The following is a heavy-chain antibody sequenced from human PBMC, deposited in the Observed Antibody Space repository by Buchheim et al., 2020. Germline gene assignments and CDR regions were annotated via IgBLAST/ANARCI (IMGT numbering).Heavy chain of an antibody. CDR2: IYPGDSDT. Sequence: EVQLVQSGAEVKKPGESLKISCKGSGYSFTSNWIGCVRQMPGKGLEWMVIIYPGDSDTRYSSSFQGQVTISADKSLSTAFLQWSSLKAADTAMYYCAKQELRGVSYFHHWGQGTL. J-gene: IGHJ1*01. V-gene: IGHV5-51*01. CDR3: AKQELRGVSYFHH. CDR1: GYSFTSNW. D-gene: IGHD3-10*01.